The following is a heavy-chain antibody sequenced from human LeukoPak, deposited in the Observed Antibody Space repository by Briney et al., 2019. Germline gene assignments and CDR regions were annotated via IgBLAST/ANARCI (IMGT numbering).Heavy chain of an antibody. CDR1: GGTFSSYA. Sequence: ASVKVSCKASGGTFSSYAISWVRQAPGQGLEWMGWINPNSGGTNYAQKFQGRVTMTRDTSISTAYMELSSLRSEDTAVYYCARWACSGGSCYKDYWGQGTLVTVSS. CDR3: ARWACSGGSCYKDY. D-gene: IGHD2-15*01. J-gene: IGHJ4*02. CDR2: INPNSGGT. V-gene: IGHV1-2*02.